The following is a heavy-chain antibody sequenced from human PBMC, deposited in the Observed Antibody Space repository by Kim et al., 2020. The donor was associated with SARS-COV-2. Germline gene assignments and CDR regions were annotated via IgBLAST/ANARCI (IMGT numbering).Heavy chain of an antibody. CDR1: GGSISSYY. Sequence: SETLSLTCTVSGGSISSYYWSWIRQPPGKGLEWLGYIYYSGSTNYNPSLKRRVTITVDTSKNQFSLKLSSVTAADTAVEYCARYRSSGWYVGYFDYWGQG. J-gene: IGHJ4*02. V-gene: IGHV4-59*08. CDR3: ARYRSSGWYVGYFDY. D-gene: IGHD6-19*01. CDR2: IYYSGST.